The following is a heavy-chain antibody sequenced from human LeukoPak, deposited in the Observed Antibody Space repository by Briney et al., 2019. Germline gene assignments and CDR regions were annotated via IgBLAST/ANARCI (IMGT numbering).Heavy chain of an antibody. Sequence: GGSLRLSCVVSGYTFSSYSMIWVRQAPGKGLQWVANMKKDGSETNYVDSVKGRFTISRDNAKNSLYLQMNSLRAEDTAVYYCGRHRSGSGTYFIDYWGQGTLVSVSS. CDR2: MKKDGSET. V-gene: IGHV3-7*01. D-gene: IGHD3-10*01. CDR1: GYTFSSYS. J-gene: IGHJ4*02. CDR3: GRHRSGSGTYFIDY.